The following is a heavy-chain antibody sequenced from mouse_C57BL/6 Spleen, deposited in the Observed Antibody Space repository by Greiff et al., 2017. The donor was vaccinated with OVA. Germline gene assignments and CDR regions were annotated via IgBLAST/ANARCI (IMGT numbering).Heavy chain of an antibody. CDR3: ARWGDYDLWFAY. CDR1: GYTFTDYN. CDR2: ITPNNGGT. D-gene: IGHD2-4*01. J-gene: IGHJ3*01. V-gene: IGHV1-22*01. Sequence: EVQLPQSGPELVKPGASVTMSCKASGYTFTDYNMHWVKQRHGKSLEWIGYITPNNGGTSYNQKFKGKATLTVNKSSSTAYMELRSLTSEDSAVYYGARWGDYDLWFAYWGQGTLVTVSA.